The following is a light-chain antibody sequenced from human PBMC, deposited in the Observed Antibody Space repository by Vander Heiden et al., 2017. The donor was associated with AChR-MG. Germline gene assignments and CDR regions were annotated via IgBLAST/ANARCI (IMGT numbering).Light chain of an antibody. Sequence: QSALTQPRSVSGSPGQSVNISCTGTSSDVGGYNYVSWYQQPPGKAPNLMIYDVSKRPSGVPDRFSGSKSGNTASLTISGRQAEEEADYYCCSYAGSYTWVFGGGTKLTVL. V-gene: IGLV2-11*01. CDR1: SSDVGGYNY. CDR3: CSYAGSYTWV. J-gene: IGLJ3*02. CDR2: DVS.